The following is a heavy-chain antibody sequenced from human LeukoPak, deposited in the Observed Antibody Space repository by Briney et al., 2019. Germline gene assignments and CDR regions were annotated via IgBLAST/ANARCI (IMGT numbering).Heavy chain of an antibody. D-gene: IGHD4-17*01. V-gene: IGHV3-21*01. Sequence: GGSLRLSFAAFGFTFSSYSMNWVGQAPGKGLEWFSSISSSSSYIYYADSVKGRFTISRDNAKNSLYLQMDSLRAEDTAVYYCARVVGDDYGDYADYWGQGTLVTVSS. J-gene: IGHJ4*02. CDR3: ARVVGDDYGDYADY. CDR1: GFTFSSYS. CDR2: ISSSSSYI.